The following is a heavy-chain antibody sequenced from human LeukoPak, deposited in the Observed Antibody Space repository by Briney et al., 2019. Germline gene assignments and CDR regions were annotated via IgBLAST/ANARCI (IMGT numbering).Heavy chain of an antibody. V-gene: IGHV3-9*01. D-gene: IGHD3-10*01. CDR2: ISWNSGSI. J-gene: IGHJ4*02. CDR1: GFTFDDYA. Sequence: GGSLRLSCAASGFTFDDYAMHWVRQAPGKGLEWVSGISWNSGSIGYADSVKGRFTISRDNAKNSLYLQMNSLRAEDTAVYYCARYYYGSGSYPHLDYWGQGTLVTVSS. CDR3: ARYYYGSGSYPHLDY.